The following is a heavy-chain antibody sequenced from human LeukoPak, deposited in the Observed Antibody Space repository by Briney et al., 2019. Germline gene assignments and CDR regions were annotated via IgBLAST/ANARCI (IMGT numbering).Heavy chain of an antibody. CDR1: GFTFSSYA. CDR3: AKDTKIVGATTFDF. D-gene: IGHD1-26*01. J-gene: IGHJ4*02. CDR2: VSGSGYNT. V-gene: IGHV3-23*01. Sequence: GGSLRLSCAASGFTFSSYAMSWVRQAPGKGLEWVSTVSGSGYNTYYADSVKGRFTISRANSKNTLYLHMHSLSAEDTAIYYCAKDTKIVGATTFDFWGQGTLITVSS.